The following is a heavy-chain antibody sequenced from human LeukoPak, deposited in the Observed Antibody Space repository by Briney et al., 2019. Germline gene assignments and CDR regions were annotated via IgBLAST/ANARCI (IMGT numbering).Heavy chain of an antibody. J-gene: IGHJ4*02. CDR1: GYTFTAYY. D-gene: IGHD3-10*01. CDR2: IHPNSGGT. CDR3: ARDLEGYHYGSGNYPQ. Sequence: ASVKVSCKASGYTFTAYYIHWLRQAPGQGLEWMGFIHPNSGGTNYAQKFQGRVTMTRDTSISTAYMELSSLTSDDTAVYYCARDLEGYHYGSGNYPQWGQGALITVSS. V-gene: IGHV1-2*02.